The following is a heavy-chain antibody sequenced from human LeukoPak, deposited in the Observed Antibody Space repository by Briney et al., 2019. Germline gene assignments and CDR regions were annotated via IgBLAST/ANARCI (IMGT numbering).Heavy chain of an antibody. CDR2: ISAYNGNT. CDR3: ARGNYYHSSGLDY. Sequence: ASVKVSFKASGYTFTIYGISWVRQAPGQGLEWMGWISAYNGNTNYAQKLRGRVTMTPDTSPSTAYIELRSLRSDDTAVYYCARGNYYHSSGLDYSGQGTLVTVSS. J-gene: IGHJ4*02. D-gene: IGHD3-22*01. CDR1: GYTFTIYG. V-gene: IGHV1-18*01.